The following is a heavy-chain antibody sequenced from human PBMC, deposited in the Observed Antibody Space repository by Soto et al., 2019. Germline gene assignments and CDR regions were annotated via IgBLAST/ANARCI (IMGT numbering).Heavy chain of an antibody. CDR2: IKQDGSEK. V-gene: IGHV3-7*01. CDR3: ARVYFSSSGWYKDYYYMDV. J-gene: IGHJ6*03. CDR1: GFTFSSYW. D-gene: IGHD6-19*01. Sequence: GGSLRLSCAASGFTFSSYWMSWVRQAPGKGLEWVANIKQDGSEKYYVDSVNGRFTISRDNAKNSLYLQMNSLRAEDTAVYYCARVYFSSSGWYKDYYYMDVWGKGTTVTVSS.